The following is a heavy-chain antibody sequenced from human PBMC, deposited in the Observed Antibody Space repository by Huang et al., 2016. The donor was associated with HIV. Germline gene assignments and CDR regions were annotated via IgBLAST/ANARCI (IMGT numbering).Heavy chain of an antibody. CDR1: GYTFTNYD. J-gene: IGHJ4*02. CDR3: ARSAYGDLDY. Sequence: QVHLVQSGAEVKKPGASVKVSCKASGYTFTNYDINWVRQAPGRGLVGMGWRNPNTGNPGFAQSFQGRVTMTRKTSRTTAYMELTSLTSEDTAVYYCARSAYGDLDYWGLGTLVIVSS. D-gene: IGHD4-17*01. V-gene: IGHV1-8*02. CDR2: RNPNTGNP.